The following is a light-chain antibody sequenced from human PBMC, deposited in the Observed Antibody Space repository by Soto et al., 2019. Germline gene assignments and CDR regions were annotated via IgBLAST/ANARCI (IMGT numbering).Light chain of an antibody. CDR1: SSNIGAGYD. J-gene: IGLJ1*01. CDR2: GNS. CDR3: QSYDSSLSGSNV. V-gene: IGLV1-40*01. Sequence: QSVLPQPPSVSGAPGQRVTISCTGSSSNIGAGYDVHGYQQLPGTAPKLLIYGNSNRPSGVPDRFSGSKSGTSASRAIPGLQAEDEADYYCQSYDSSLSGSNVFGTGTKLTVL.